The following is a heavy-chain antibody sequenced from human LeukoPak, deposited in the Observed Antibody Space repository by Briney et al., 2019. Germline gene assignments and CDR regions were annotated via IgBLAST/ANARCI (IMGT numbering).Heavy chain of an antibody. CDR3: AKDSHGMDV. J-gene: IGHJ6*02. Sequence: PGGSLTLSCAASGFTFSSYAMSWVRQPPGKGLEWVSSISGNGCSTYYADSVKGRFTISRENSKNTLYLQRSSLRAEDTAVYYCAKDSHGMDVWGQGTTVTVSS. CDR1: GFTFSSYA. V-gene: IGHV3-23*01. CDR2: ISGNGCST.